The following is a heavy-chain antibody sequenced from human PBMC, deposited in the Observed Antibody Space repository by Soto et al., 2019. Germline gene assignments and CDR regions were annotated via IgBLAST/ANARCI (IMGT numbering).Heavy chain of an antibody. J-gene: IGHJ4*02. V-gene: IGHV3-21*01. Sequence: EVRLVESGGGLVKPGGSLRLSCAASGFTFSSYTMSWVRQAPGKGLEWVSSISSTGHYIPYADSVKGRFTVSRDNAKNSLYMQLNSLRAEDSAVYYCRREAYDDWGQGTLVTVFS. CDR2: ISSTGHYI. CDR1: GFTFSSYT. D-gene: IGHD1-26*01. CDR3: RREAYDD.